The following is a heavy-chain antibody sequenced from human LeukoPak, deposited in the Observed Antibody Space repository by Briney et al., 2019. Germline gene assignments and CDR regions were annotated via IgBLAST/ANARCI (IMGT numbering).Heavy chain of an antibody. CDR2: VFLSGRT. V-gene: IGHV4-38-2*01. CDR3: ARVGGDSYGNFYFNY. J-gene: IGHJ4*02. Sequence: SETLSLTCAAYGGFFSGYCWGWIRHPPGKGLDWKGSVFLSGRTSYNPSLRSRVTISIDMSKNQFSLRLDSLTATDPAVDSFARVGGDSYGNFYFNYWGQGTLVTVPS. CDR1: GGFFSGYC. D-gene: IGHD5-18*01.